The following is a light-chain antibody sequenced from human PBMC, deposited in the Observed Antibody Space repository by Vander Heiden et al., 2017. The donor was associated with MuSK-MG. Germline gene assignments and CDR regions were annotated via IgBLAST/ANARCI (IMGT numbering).Light chain of an antibody. CDR1: ESVGSSS. CDR2: GAA. Sequence: EIVLTQSPGTLSLSPGESATLPCRASESVGSSSLAWYQQKPGQAPRLLIYGAASRATGIPDRCSGSGSGTDFTLTISRLVPEDFAVYYCQQYDTSLPWTFGQGTKVEIK. J-gene: IGKJ1*01. CDR3: QQYDTSLPWT. V-gene: IGKV3-20*01.